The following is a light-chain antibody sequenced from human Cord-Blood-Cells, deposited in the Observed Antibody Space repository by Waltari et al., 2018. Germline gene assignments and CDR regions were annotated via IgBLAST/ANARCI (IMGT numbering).Light chain of an antibody. J-gene: IGLJ2*01. CDR3: QVWDSSSEHQVV. Sequence: SYVLTQPPSVSVAPGKTARITCGGNNLGSKSVHWYQQKPGQAPVLVIYYDSDRPSVIPERFSGSNSENTATLTSSRVEGGDEADYCCQVWDSSSEHQVVVGGGTTLAVL. V-gene: IGLV3-21*04. CDR2: YDS. CDR1: NLGSKS.